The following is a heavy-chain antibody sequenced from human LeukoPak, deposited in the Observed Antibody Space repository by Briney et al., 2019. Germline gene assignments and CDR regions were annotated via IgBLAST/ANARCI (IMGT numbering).Heavy chain of an antibody. V-gene: IGHV5-51*01. J-gene: IGHJ4*02. D-gene: IGHD3-3*01. CDR2: IYPGDSDT. CDR1: GYSFTSYW. Sequence: GESLKISCKGSGYSFTSYWIGWVRQMPGKGLEWMGIIYPGDSDTRYSPSFQGQVTISADKSISTAYLQWSSLKASDTAMYYCASRRLDDFWSGYYAPLDYWGQGTLVTVSS. CDR3: ASRRLDDFWSGYYAPLDY.